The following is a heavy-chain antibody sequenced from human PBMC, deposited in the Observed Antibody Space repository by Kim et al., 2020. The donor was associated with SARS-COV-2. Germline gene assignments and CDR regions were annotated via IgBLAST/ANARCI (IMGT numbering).Heavy chain of an antibody. CDR3: ARDQYYYDSSGYYTPQAFDI. V-gene: IGHV3-30*07. J-gene: IGHJ3*02. D-gene: IGHD3-22*01. Sequence: RFTISRDNSKNTLYLQMNSLRAEDTAVYYCARDQYYYDSSGYYTPQAFDIWGQGTMVTVSS.